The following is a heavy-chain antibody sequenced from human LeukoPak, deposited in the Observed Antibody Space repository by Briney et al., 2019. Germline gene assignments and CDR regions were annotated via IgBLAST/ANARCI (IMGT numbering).Heavy chain of an antibody. CDR3: ARASSSSWSRPPLY. J-gene: IGHJ4*02. CDR1: GYTFTSYG. D-gene: IGHD6-13*01. V-gene: IGHV1-18*01. Sequence: ASVKVSCKASGYTFTSYGISWVRQAPGQGLEWMVWISAYNGNTNYAQKLQGRVTMTTDTSTSTAYMELRSLRSDDTAVYYCARASSSSWSRPPLYWGQGTLVTVSS. CDR2: ISAYNGNT.